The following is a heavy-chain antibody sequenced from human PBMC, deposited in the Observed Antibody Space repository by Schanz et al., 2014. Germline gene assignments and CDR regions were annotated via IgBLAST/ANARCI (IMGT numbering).Heavy chain of an antibody. J-gene: IGHJ3*02. Sequence: EVQLVESGGGLVKPGGSLRLSCAASTSIFNHAWMSWVRQAPGKGLEWVSAISGSGGSTYYADSVKGRFTISRDNSKNTLYVQMNSLRAEDTAGYYCAKGRFGEVSAFDIWGQGTMVTVSS. CDR2: ISGSGGST. CDR3: AKGRFGEVSAFDI. D-gene: IGHD3-10*01. V-gene: IGHV3-23*04. CDR1: TSIFNHAW.